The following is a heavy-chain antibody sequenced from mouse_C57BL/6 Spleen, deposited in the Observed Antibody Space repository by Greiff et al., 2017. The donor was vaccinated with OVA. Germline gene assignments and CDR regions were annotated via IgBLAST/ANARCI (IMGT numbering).Heavy chain of an antibody. D-gene: IGHD2-1*01. CDR1: GYSITSGYY. CDR2: ISYDGSN. CDR3: ARERYYGNYDWYFDV. Sequence: EVKLQESGPGLVKPSQSLSLTCSVTGYSITSGYYWNWIRQFPGNKLEWMGYISYDGSNNYNPSLKNRISITRDTSKNQFFLKLNSVTTEDTATYYCARERYYGNYDWYFDVWGTGTTVTVSS. J-gene: IGHJ1*03. V-gene: IGHV3-6*01.